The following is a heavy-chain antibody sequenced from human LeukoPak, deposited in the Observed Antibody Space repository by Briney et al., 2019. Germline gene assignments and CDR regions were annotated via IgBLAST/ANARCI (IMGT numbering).Heavy chain of an antibody. CDR2: FDPEDGET. V-gene: IGHV1-24*01. J-gene: IGHJ4*02. CDR3: ATVSWRELLPGGFDY. CDR1: GYTLTELS. Sequence: ASVKVSCKVSGYTLTELSMHWVRQAPGKGLEWMGGFDPEDGETIYAQKFQGKVTMTEDTSTDTAYMELSSLRSEDTAVYYCATVSWRELLPGGFDYWGQGTLVTVSS. D-gene: IGHD1-26*01.